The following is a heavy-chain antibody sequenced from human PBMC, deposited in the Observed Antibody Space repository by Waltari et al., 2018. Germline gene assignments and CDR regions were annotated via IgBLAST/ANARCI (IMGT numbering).Heavy chain of an antibody. CDR1: GCSISSINYN. J-gene: IGHJ5*02. V-gene: IGHV4-39*01. CDR2: IYYSGNT. CDR3: ARTYSGDYEFWFDP. D-gene: IGHD1-26*01. Sequence: QLQLQESGPGLVKSSETLSLTCDVSGCSISSINYNWGWLRQTPGKGLEWLASIYYSGNTYYNPSLKSRVTISVDTSKNQFSLRLSSVTAADTAVYYCARTYSGDYEFWFDPWGQGTLVTVSS.